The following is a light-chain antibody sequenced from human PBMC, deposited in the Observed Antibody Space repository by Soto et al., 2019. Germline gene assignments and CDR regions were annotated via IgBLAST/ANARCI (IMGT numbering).Light chain of an antibody. CDR3: QQDDNLPIT. CDR2: DAS. V-gene: IGKV1-33*01. Sequence: DIQMTQSPSSLSASEGDRVSIRCQASQDIRNYLNWYQQKPGKAPKLLIYDASNLETGVPSRFSGSGSGTHFDLTISSLQPEDSATYYCQQDDNLPITFGQGTRLEI. J-gene: IGKJ5*01. CDR1: QDIRNY.